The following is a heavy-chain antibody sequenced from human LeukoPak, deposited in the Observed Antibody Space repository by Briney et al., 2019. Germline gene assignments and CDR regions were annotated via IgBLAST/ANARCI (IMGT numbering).Heavy chain of an antibody. V-gene: IGHV1-2*06. CDR3: ARGVRIQLWSFGY. CDR2: INPNSGGT. J-gene: IGHJ4*02. D-gene: IGHD5-18*01. Sequence: ASVEVSCKASGYTFTGYYMHWVRQAPGQGLEWMGRINPNSGGTNYAQKFQGRVTMTRDTSISTAYMELSRLRSDDTAVYYCARGVRIQLWSFGYWGQGTLVTVSS. CDR1: GYTFTGYY.